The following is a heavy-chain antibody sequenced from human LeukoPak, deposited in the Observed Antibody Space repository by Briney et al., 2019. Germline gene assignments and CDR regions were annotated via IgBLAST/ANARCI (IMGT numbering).Heavy chain of an antibody. V-gene: IGHV3-66*02. CDR3: ARDEGGGSYYSFDY. CDR1: GFTVSSNY. D-gene: IGHD1-26*01. Sequence: GGSLRLSCAASGFTVSSNYMSWVRQAPGKGLEWVSVIYSGGSTYYADSVKGRFTISRDNSKNTLYLQMNSLRAEDTAVYYCARDEGGGSYYSFDYWGQGTLVIVSS. CDR2: IYSGGST. J-gene: IGHJ4*02.